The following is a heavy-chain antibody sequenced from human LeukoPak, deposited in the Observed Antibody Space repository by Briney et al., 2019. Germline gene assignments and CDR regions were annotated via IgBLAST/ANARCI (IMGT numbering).Heavy chain of an antibody. V-gene: IGHV1-18*01. D-gene: IGHD3-9*01. CDR3: ARVAYYDILTGPLIGYYGMDV. CDR1: GYTFTSYG. J-gene: IGHJ6*02. Sequence: ASVNVSCKASGYTFTSYGISWVRQAPGQGLEWMGWISAYNGNTNYAQKLQGRVTMTTDTSTSTAYMELRSLRSDDTAVYYCARVAYYDILTGPLIGYYGMDVWGQGTTVTVSS. CDR2: ISAYNGNT.